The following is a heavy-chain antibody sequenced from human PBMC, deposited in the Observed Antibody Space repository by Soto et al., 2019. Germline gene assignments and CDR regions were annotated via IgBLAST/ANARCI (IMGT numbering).Heavy chain of an antibody. Sequence: ASVKVSCKASGVTVSSYAISWVRQAPGQGLEWMGGIIPIFGTANYAQKFQGRVTITADESTSTAYMELSSLGSEDTAVYYCARGVNYDGSNAFVDVWGKGTMVTVSS. CDR1: GVTVSSYA. D-gene: IGHD4-4*01. V-gene: IGHV1-69*13. CDR2: IIPIFGTA. J-gene: IGHJ6*04. CDR3: ARGVNYDGSNAFVDV.